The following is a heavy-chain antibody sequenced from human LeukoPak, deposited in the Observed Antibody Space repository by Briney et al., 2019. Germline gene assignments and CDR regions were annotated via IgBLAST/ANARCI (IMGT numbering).Heavy chain of an antibody. Sequence: SETLSLTCTVSGGSMSGYYWSWIRQPPGKGLEWIAFIYYSGSTNYNPSLKSRVTISIDTSNNQFSLKLSSVTAADTAVYYCARHSAHSSTNDAFDIWGQGTMVTVSS. J-gene: IGHJ3*02. CDR2: IYYSGST. D-gene: IGHD6-13*01. CDR3: ARHSAHSSTNDAFDI. CDR1: GGSMSGYY. V-gene: IGHV4-59*01.